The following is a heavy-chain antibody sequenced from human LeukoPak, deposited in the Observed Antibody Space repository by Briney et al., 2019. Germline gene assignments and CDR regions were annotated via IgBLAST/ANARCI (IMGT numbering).Heavy chain of an antibody. CDR1: GFTFSNYW. V-gene: IGHV3-74*01. J-gene: IGHJ4*02. D-gene: IGHD4-17*01. CDR3: ARDHVIYGERGPFDY. Sequence: GGSLRLSCAASGFTFSNYWMHWVRQDPGKGLVWVSFINPDGSTTNYADSVKGRFTISRDNAKNSLYLQMNSLRAEDTALYYCARDHVIYGERGPFDYWGQGTLVTVSS. CDR2: INPDGSTT.